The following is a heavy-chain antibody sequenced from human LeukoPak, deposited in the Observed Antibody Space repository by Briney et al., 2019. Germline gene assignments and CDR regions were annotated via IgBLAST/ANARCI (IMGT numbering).Heavy chain of an antibody. D-gene: IGHD1-26*01. CDR3: AKDRSIGTYHTFDH. J-gene: IGHJ4*02. CDR1: GFTVRDYV. V-gene: IGHV3-23*01. CDR2: ISASGAMT. Sequence: GGSLRLSCAASGFTVRDYVMTWVRQAPGKGLEWVSSISASGAMTYYADSVKGRFTVSRDNSKNSLYLQMNSLTAADTAVYYCAKDRSIGTYHTFDHWGQGTLVTVSS.